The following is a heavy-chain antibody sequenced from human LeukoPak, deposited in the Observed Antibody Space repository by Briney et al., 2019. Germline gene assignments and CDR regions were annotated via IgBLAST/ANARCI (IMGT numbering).Heavy chain of an antibody. Sequence: GSLRLFCAASPFTSSGHWMSWVRQAPGKGLEWVANIKEDGSEKYYLDSVKGRFTISRDNAKNSLHLQINSLRVEDTAVYYCARNSFAELMLLGSAYGMDVWGQGTTVIVSS. V-gene: IGHV3-7*01. CDR3: ARNSFAELMLLGSAYGMDV. CDR2: IKEDGSEK. J-gene: IGHJ6*02. D-gene: IGHD2-8*01. CDR1: PFTSSGHW.